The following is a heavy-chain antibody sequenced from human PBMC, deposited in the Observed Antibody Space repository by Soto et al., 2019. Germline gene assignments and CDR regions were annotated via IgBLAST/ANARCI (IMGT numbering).Heavy chain of an antibody. CDR2: INPNSGGT. CDR1: GYTFTGYY. V-gene: IGHV1-2*04. J-gene: IGHJ6*02. CDR3: ARDQTLYHGMDV. Sequence: ASVKVSCKASGYTFTGYYMHWVRQAPGQGLEWMGWINPNSGGTNYAQKFQGWVTMTRDTSISTAYMELSRLRSDDTAVYYCARDQTLYHGMDVWGQGTTVTVSS.